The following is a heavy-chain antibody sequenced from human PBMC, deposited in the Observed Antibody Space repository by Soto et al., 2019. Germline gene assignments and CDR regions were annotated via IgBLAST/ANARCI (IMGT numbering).Heavy chain of an antibody. CDR2: IDPSDSYT. CDR3: ATEYSASYFEY. D-gene: IGHD6-6*01. V-gene: IGHV5-10-1*01. J-gene: IGHJ4*02. CDR1: GYSFTSYW. Sequence: GESLKISCKGSGYSFTSYWINWVRQMPGKGLEWMGRIDPSDSYTNYSPSFQGHVTISADKSISTAYLQWSSLKASDTAMYYCATEYSASYFEYWGQGTLVTVSS.